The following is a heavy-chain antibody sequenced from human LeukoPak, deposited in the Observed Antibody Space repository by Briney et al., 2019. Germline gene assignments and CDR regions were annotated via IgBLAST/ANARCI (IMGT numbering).Heavy chain of an antibody. CDR3: ARGRSGYYGSGSQIDY. CDR2: INHSGST. Sequence: PSETLSLTCAVYGGSFSGYYWSWIRQPPGKGLEWIGEINHSGSTNYNPSLKSRVTISVDTSKNQFSLKLSSVTAADTAVYYCARGRSGYYGSGSQIDYWGQGTLVTVS. V-gene: IGHV4-34*01. D-gene: IGHD3-10*01. CDR1: GGSFSGYY. J-gene: IGHJ4*02.